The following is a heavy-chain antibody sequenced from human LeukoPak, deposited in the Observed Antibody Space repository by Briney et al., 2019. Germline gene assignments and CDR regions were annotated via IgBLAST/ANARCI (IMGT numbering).Heavy chain of an antibody. CDR3: AREPYGDYGGNYFDY. CDR1: GGTFSSYA. CDR2: IIPILGIA. J-gene: IGHJ4*02. Sequence: ASVKVSFKASGGTFSSYAISWVRQAPGQGLEWVGRIIPILGIANYAQKFQGRVTITADKSTSTAYMELSSLRSEDTAVYYCAREPYGDYGGNYFDYWGQGTLVTVSS. V-gene: IGHV1-69*04. D-gene: IGHD4-17*01.